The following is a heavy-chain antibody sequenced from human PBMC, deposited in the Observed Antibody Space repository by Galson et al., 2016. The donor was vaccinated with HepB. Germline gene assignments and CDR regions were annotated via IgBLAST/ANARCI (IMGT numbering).Heavy chain of an antibody. CDR1: GFTFSNAW. V-gene: IGHV3-15*01. CDR2: IKSKTDGGTT. CDR3: TTDQSPPVLLWFGETPHAFDI. J-gene: IGHJ3*02. D-gene: IGHD3-10*01. Sequence: SLRLSCAASGFTFSNAWMSWVRQAPGKGLEWVGRIKSKTDGGTTDYAAPVIGRFTISRDDSKNTLYLQMNSLKSEDTAVYYCTTDQSPPVLLWFGETPHAFDIWGQGTMVTVSS.